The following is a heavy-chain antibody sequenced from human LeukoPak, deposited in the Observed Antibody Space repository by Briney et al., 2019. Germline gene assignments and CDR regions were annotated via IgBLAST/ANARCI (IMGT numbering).Heavy chain of an antibody. CDR3: ARDTSAYYYGMDV. CDR2: IIPIFGTA. CDR1: GGTFSSYA. V-gene: IGHV1-69*01. J-gene: IGHJ6*02. Sequence: SVKVSCKASGGTFSSYAISWVRQAPGQGLEWMGGIIPIFGTANYAQKFQGRVTITADESTSTAYMELSSQRSEDTAVYYCARDTSAYYYGMDVWGQGTTVTVSS.